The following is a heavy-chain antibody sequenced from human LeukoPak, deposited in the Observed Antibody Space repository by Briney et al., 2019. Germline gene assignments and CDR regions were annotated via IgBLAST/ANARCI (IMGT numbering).Heavy chain of an antibody. D-gene: IGHD6-13*01. J-gene: IGHJ4*02. CDR2: INHSGST. V-gene: IGHV4-34*01. CDR1: GGSFSGYY. Sequence: SETLSLTCAVYGGSFSGYYWSWIRQPPGKGLEWIGGINHSGSTNYNPSLKSRVAISVDTSKNQYCLELTSVTAADTAVYYGSRVLPRSSGYRLHCFDYWGQGTLVTVSS. CDR3: SRVLPRSSGYRLHCFDY.